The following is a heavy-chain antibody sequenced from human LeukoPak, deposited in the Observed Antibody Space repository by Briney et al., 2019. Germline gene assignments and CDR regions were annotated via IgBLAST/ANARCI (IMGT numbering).Heavy chain of an antibody. CDR3: ARARVEYSYDLFDY. CDR1: GFTCSSYW. J-gene: IGHJ4*02. CDR2: IKQDGSEK. V-gene: IGHV3-7*01. Sequence: GGSLRLSCAASGFTCSSYWRSWFGQAPGKGLEWGANIKQDGSEKYYVDSVKGRFTISRDNAKNSLYLQMNSLRAEDTAVYYCARARVEYSYDLFDYWGQGTLVTVSS. D-gene: IGHD5-18*01.